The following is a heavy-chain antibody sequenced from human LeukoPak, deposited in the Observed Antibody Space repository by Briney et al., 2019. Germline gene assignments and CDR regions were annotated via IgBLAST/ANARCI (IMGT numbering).Heavy chain of an antibody. CDR1: GFTFRGSA. CDR3: TSDGLDY. Sequence: GGSLKLSCAASGFTFRGSAMHGVRQASGKGLEWVGRIRSKDNSYATAYAAWVKGRFTISRDDSKNTAYLQMNSLKTEDTAVYYCTSDGLDYWGQGTLVTVSS. CDR2: IRSKDNSYAT. D-gene: IGHD4-17*01. V-gene: IGHV3-73*01. J-gene: IGHJ4*02.